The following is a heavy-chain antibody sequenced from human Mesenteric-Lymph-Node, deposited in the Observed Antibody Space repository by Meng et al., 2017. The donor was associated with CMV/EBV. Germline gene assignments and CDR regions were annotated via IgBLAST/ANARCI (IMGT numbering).Heavy chain of an antibody. CDR3: ARMGVPAAIRIRRDYYYGMDV. CDR2: INPNSGGT. D-gene: IGHD2-2*02. CDR1: GYTFTGYY. V-gene: IGHV1-2*02. Sequence: ASVKVSCKASGYTFTGYYMHWVRQAPGQGLEWMGWINPNSGGTNYAQKFQDRVTMTRDTSISTAYMELSRLRSDDTAVYYCARMGVPAAIRIRRDYYYGMDVWGQGTTVTVSS. J-gene: IGHJ6*02.